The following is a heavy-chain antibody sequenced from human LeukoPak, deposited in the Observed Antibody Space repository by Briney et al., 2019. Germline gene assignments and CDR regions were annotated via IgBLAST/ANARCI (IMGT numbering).Heavy chain of an antibody. CDR2: INHSGST. J-gene: IGHJ5*02. Sequence: SETLSLTCAVYGGSFSGYYWSWIRQPPGKGLEWIGEINHSGSTNYNPSPKSRVTISVDTSKNQFSLKLSSVTAADTAVYYCARARGYCSSTSCYSWFDPWGQGTLVTVSS. CDR3: ARARGYCSSTSCYSWFDP. CDR1: GGSFSGYY. D-gene: IGHD2-2*02. V-gene: IGHV4-34*01.